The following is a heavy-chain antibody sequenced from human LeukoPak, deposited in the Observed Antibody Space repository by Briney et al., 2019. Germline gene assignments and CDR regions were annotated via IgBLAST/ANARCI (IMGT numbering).Heavy chain of an antibody. J-gene: IGHJ4*02. CDR3: AGGPSGYHNT. Sequence: PGGSLRLSCAASEFSVGSNYMTWVRQAPGKGLEWVSLIYSGGSTYYADSVKGRFTISRDNSKNTLYLQMNNLRAEDTAVYYCAGGPSGYHNTGGQGTLVTVSS. CDR1: EFSVGSNY. V-gene: IGHV3-66*01. CDR2: IYSGGST. D-gene: IGHD5-12*01.